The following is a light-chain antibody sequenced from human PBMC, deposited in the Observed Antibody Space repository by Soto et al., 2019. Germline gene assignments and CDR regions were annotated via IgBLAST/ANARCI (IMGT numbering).Light chain of an antibody. J-gene: IGLJ1*01. V-gene: IGLV2-23*01. CDR1: SSDVGSYNL. CDR3: CSYAGSSTHYV. CDR2: EGS. Sequence: QSVLTHPASVSGSPGQSITISCTGTSSDVGSYNLVSWYQQHPGKAPKLMIYEGSKRPSGVSNRFSGSKSGNTASLTISGLQAEDEADYYCCSYAGSSTHYVFGTGTKLTVL.